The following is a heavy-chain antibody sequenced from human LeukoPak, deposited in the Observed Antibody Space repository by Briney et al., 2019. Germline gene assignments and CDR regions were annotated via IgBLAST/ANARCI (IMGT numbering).Heavy chain of an antibody. CDR1: GVSISSSSYC. V-gene: IGHV4-39*01. CDR3: ARHVPDDSSSWYYYYYYGMGV. D-gene: IGHD6-13*01. J-gene: IGHJ6*02. CDR2: IYYSGST. Sequence: SETLSLTCTVSGVSISSSSYCWGWVRQPPGKGLEWIGSIYYSGSTYYNPSLKSRVTISVDTSKNQFSLKLSSVTAADTAVYYCARHVPDDSSSWYYYYYYGMGVWGQGTTVTVSS.